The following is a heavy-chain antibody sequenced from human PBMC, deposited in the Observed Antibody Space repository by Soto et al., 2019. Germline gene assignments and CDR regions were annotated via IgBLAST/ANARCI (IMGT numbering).Heavy chain of an antibody. CDR3: ASAAVTGTAGLDF. D-gene: IGHD6-19*01. Sequence: PSVKVSCKAYGYTFSGFYMHWGRQAPGQGLDWKGWINANSGGTKSAEKFQGRVTMTRDTSISTAYMERSRLTSNDTAVYYCASAAVTGTAGLDFWGQGTQVTVSS. V-gene: IGHV1-2*02. CDR2: INANSGGT. J-gene: IGHJ4*02. CDR1: GYTFSGFY.